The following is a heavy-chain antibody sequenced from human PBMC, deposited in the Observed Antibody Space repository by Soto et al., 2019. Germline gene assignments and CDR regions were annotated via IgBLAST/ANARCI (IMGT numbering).Heavy chain of an antibody. CDR3: VRDILGRDSL. D-gene: IGHD1-26*01. Sequence: EVQLLESGGGLVQPGGSLRLSCAASGFTFNAYAMKWVRQAPGKGLEWVSTISHYGGSTYYVNSVKGRFTISRDNSDYLYLQMNSLRADDTAVYYCVRDILGRDSLWGQGTLVTVSS. V-gene: IGHV3-23*01. CDR1: GFTFNAYA. CDR2: ISHYGGST. J-gene: IGHJ4*02.